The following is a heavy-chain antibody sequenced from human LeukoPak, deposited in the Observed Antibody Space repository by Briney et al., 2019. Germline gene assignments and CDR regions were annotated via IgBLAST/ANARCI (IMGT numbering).Heavy chain of an antibody. CDR2: INRDRSST. CDR3: ARDDSSLLWFGELLSHYYFDY. V-gene: IGHV3-74*01. Sequence: GGSLRLSCVASGLTFSCYWMHWVRPARGKGLVGVSRINRDRSSTSYADSVKGRFTISRDNAKNTLYLQMNSLRAEDTAVYYCARDDSSLLWFGELLSHYYFDYWGQGTLVTVSS. D-gene: IGHD3-10*01. J-gene: IGHJ4*02. CDR1: GLTFSCYW.